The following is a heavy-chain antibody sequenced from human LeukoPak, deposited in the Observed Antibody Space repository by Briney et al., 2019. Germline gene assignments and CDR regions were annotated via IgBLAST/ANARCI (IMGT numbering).Heavy chain of an antibody. Sequence: SGGSLRLSCAASGFTFSSYAMSWVRQAPGKGLEWVSAISGSGGSTYYADSVKGRFTISRDNSKNTLYLQMNSLRAEDTAVYYCAKDYAEDYYGSGSYRYFDYWGQGTLVTVSS. J-gene: IGHJ4*02. D-gene: IGHD3-10*01. CDR2: ISGSGGST. V-gene: IGHV3-23*01. CDR3: AKDYAEDYYGSGSYRYFDY. CDR1: GFTFSSYA.